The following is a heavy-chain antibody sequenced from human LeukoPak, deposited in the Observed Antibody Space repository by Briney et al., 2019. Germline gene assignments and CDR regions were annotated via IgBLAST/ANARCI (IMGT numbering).Heavy chain of an antibody. V-gene: IGHV4-34*01. CDR2: INHSGST. Sequence: SSETLSLTCAVYGGSFSGYYWSWIRQPPGKGLEWIGEINHSGSTNYNPSLKSRVTISVDTSKNQFSLKLSSVTAADTAVYYCARGRRLTYYYGSGSYYNPSRYFDYWGQGTLVTVSS. J-gene: IGHJ4*02. CDR3: ARGRRLTYYYGSGSYYNPSRYFDY. CDR1: GGSFSGYY. D-gene: IGHD3-10*01.